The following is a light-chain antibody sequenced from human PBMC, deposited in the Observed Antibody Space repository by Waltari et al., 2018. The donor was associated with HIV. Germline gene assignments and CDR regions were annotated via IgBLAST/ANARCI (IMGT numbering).Light chain of an antibody. CDR1: QSISGY. J-gene: IGKJ2*01. CDR2: AAS. CDR3: QQSYGTPYT. Sequence: DIQMTQSPSSLSASVGDRVNITCRATQSISGYLNWYHQKPGKAPKLLIYAASSLQSGVPSRGRGRGSGTNCTRTISSMQPEDLGTYYCQQSYGTPYTFGQRTKREIK. V-gene: IGKV1-39*01.